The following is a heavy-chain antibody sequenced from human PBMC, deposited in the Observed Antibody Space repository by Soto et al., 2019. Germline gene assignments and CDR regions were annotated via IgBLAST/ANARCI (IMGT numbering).Heavy chain of an antibody. Sequence: SETLSLTCTVSGGSVSSGSYYWSWIRQPPGKGLEWIGYIYYSGSTNYNPSLKSRVTISVDTSKNQFSLKLSSVTAVDTAVYYCARDVPSHIVVLPAVLDYWGQGTPVTVSS. D-gene: IGHD2-2*01. CDR3: ARDVPSHIVVLPAVLDY. CDR1: GGSVSSGSYY. J-gene: IGHJ4*02. V-gene: IGHV4-61*01. CDR2: IYYSGST.